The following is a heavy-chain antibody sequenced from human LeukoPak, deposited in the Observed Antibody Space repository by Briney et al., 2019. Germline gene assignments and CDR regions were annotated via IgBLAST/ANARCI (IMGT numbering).Heavy chain of an antibody. CDR1: GFTFSSYG. D-gene: IGHD3-22*01. V-gene: IGHV3-30*18. CDR3: AKDGSSGYYPYAFDI. CDR2: ISYDGSNK. J-gene: IGHJ3*02. Sequence: GRSLRLSCAASGFTFSSYGMNWVRQAPGKGLEWVAVISYDGSNKYYADSVKGRFTISRDNSKNTLYLQMNSLRAEDTAVYYCAKDGSSGYYPYAFDIWGQGTKVTVS.